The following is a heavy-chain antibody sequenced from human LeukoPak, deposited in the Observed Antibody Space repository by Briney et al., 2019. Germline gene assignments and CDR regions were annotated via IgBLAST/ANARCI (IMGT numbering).Heavy chain of an antibody. CDR1: GFTFSSYS. D-gene: IGHD3-10*01. CDR2: ISSSSSTI. J-gene: IGHJ4*02. V-gene: IGHV3-48*01. CDR3: ARASDYYYASGSYY. Sequence: PGGSLRLSCAASGFTFSSYSMNWVRQAPGKGLEWVSYISSSSSTIYYADSVKGRFTISRDNAKNSLYLQMNSLRAEDTAVYYCARASDYYYASGSYYWGQGTLVTVSS.